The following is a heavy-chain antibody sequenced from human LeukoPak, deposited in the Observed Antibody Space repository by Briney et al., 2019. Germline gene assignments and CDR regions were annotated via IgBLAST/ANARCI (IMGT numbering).Heavy chain of an antibody. V-gene: IGHV1-69*05. D-gene: IGHD1-26*01. J-gene: IGHJ5*02. CDR1: GGTFSSYA. CDR3: AKGGGSYVSVHWFDP. CDR2: IIPIFGTA. Sequence: GASVKVSCKASGGTFSSYAISWVRQAPGQGLEWMGGIIPIFGTANYAQKFQGRVTITTDESTSTAYMELSSLRSEDTAVYHCAKGGGSYVSVHWFDPWGQGTLVTVSS.